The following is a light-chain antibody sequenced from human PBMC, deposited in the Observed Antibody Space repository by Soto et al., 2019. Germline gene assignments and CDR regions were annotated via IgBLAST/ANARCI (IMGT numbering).Light chain of an antibody. Sequence: QSVLTPPPSVSGAPGQRVTISCTGSSSNIGAGYDVHWYQQLLGTAPKLLIYGNSNRPAGVPDRFPGSKSGTSASLAITGLQAEDGADYYCQSYDSSQSGYVFGTGTQLTV. J-gene: IGLJ1*01. CDR3: QSYDSSQSGYV. V-gene: IGLV1-40*01. CDR1: SSNIGAGYD. CDR2: GNS.